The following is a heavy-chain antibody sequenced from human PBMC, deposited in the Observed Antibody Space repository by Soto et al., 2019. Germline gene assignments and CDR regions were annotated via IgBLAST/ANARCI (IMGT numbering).Heavy chain of an antibody. Sequence: SETLSLTCTVSGGSISSSSYYWGWIRQPPGKGLEWIGSIYYSGSTYYNPSLKSRVTISVDTSKNQFSLKLSSVTAADTAVYYCARIIAVAGTTVGPLFDYWGQGTLVTVSS. CDR1: GGSISSSSYY. J-gene: IGHJ4*02. CDR3: ARIIAVAGTTVGPLFDY. CDR2: IYYSGST. D-gene: IGHD6-19*01. V-gene: IGHV4-39*01.